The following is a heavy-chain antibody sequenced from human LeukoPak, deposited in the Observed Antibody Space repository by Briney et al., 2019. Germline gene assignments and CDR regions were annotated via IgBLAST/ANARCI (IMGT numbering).Heavy chain of an antibody. D-gene: IGHD2-2*01. V-gene: IGHV3-11*04. CDR1: GFTFSDYY. Sequence: GGSLRLSCAASGFTFSDYYMSWIRQTPGKGLEWVSHISSSGSPIYYADSVKGRFTISRDNSKNTLYLQMNSLRAEDTAVYYCAREHQDWFDPWGQGTLVTVSS. CDR2: ISSSGSPI. J-gene: IGHJ5*02. CDR3: AREHQDWFDP.